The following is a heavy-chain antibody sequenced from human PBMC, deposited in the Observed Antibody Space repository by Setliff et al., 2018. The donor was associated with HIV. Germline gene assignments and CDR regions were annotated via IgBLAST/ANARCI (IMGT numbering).Heavy chain of an antibody. Sequence: ASVKVSCKPSGYTFTNYGLSWVRQAPGQGLEWMGWISAYNGNTNYAQKFQDRVTMATDTSTSTAYMELRSLRSDDSAMYYCVRVGRGGYYYDAFDFWGQGTMVTVSS. CDR1: GYTFTNYG. CDR3: VRVGRGGYYYDAFDF. V-gene: IGHV1-18*01. D-gene: IGHD3-3*01. CDR2: ISAYNGNT. J-gene: IGHJ3*01.